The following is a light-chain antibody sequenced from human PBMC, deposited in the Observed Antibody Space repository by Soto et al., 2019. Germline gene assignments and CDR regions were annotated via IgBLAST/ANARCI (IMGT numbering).Light chain of an antibody. J-gene: IGKJ5*01. CDR3: QQYAAGSPLT. Sequence: EVVMRQSPATLYVSPGEGATLSCRASQSVSSSLAWYQQKPGLAPTLLISDASSRASGVPDRFTGGGSGTDFTLTIRRLEPEDFAVYYCQQYAAGSPLTFGQGTRLEIK. CDR2: DAS. CDR1: QSVSSS. V-gene: IGKV3D-20*01.